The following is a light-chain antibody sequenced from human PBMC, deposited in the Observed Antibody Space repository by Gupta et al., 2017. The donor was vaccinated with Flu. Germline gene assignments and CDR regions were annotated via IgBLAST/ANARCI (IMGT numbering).Light chain of an antibody. CDR3: QQLNNYPLT. CDR1: EGIGDF. Sequence: DLPLTQSPSLLSASVGDRVTITCRAGEGIGDFLAWYQQKPGKAPKLLIFAASTLESGVPSRFSGSGSGTELTLTINNLQPEDFATYYCQQLNNYPLTFGGGTKVEV. J-gene: IGKJ4*01. CDR2: AAS. V-gene: IGKV1-9*01.